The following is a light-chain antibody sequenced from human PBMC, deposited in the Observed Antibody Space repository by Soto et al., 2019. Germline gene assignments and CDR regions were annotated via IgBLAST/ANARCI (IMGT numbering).Light chain of an antibody. CDR1: QSISAW. CDR3: HQYHKFPYT. CDR2: KAS. J-gene: IGKJ2*01. V-gene: IGKV1-5*03. Sequence: DIQMTQSPSTLSASVEDRVTITCRASQSISAWLAWYQQKPGKAPKLLVYKASTLEPGVPSRFSGSGSGTEFTLTISSLQPDDFATYYCHQYHKFPYTFGQGTKLEI.